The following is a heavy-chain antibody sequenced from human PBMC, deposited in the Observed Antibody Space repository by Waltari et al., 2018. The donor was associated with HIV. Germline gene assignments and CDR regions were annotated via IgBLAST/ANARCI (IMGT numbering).Heavy chain of an antibody. D-gene: IGHD2-2*03. J-gene: IGHJ4*02. CDR3: ASASGYCSSTSCYGYLDY. CDR2: INHSGST. V-gene: IGHV4-34*01. CDR1: GGSFSGYY. Sequence: QVQLQQWGAGLLKPSETLSLTCAVYGGSFSGYYWSWIRPPPGKGLEWIGEINHSGSTNYNPSLKSRVTISVDTSKNQFSLKLSSVTAADTAVYYCASASGYCSSTSCYGYLDYWGQGTLVTVSS.